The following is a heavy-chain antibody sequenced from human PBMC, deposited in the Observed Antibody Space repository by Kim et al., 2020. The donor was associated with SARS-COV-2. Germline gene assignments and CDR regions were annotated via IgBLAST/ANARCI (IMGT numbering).Heavy chain of an antibody. J-gene: IGHJ4*02. D-gene: IGHD2-2*01. CDR1: GFTFSSYA. CDR2: ISGSGGST. Sequence: GGSLRLSCAASGFTFSSYAMSWVRQAPGKGLEWVSAISGSGGSTYYADSVKGRFTISRDNSKNTLYLQMNSLRAEDTAVYYCAKDHLCSSTSCHFDDWGQGTLVTVSS. CDR3: AKDHLCSSTSCHFDD. V-gene: IGHV3-23*01.